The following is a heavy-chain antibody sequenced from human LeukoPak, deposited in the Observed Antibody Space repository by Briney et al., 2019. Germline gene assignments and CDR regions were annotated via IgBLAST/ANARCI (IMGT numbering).Heavy chain of an antibody. J-gene: IGHJ4*02. Sequence: GGSLRLSCAASGFTFSSYAMSWVRQAPGKGLEWVSAISGSGGSTYYADSVKGRFTISRDNSKNTLYLQMNSLRAEDTAVYYCARPYCSSTSCYHRFDYWGQGTLVTVSS. CDR3: ARPYCSSTSCYHRFDY. CDR2: ISGSGGST. D-gene: IGHD2-2*01. V-gene: IGHV3-23*01. CDR1: GFTFSSYA.